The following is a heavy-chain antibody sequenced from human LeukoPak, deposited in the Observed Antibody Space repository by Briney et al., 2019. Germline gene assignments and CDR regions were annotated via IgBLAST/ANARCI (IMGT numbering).Heavy chain of an antibody. CDR2: ISSSGSTI. CDR3: ARESYAPYYYGSGTARGYYGMDV. Sequence: PGGSLRLSCAASGFTFSDYYMSWIRQAPGKGLEWVSYISSSGSTIYYADSVKGRFTISRDNAKNSLYLQMNSLRAEDTAVYYRARESYAPYYYGSGTARGYYGMDVWGQGTTVTVSS. CDR1: GFTFSDYY. J-gene: IGHJ6*02. D-gene: IGHD3-10*01. V-gene: IGHV3-11*01.